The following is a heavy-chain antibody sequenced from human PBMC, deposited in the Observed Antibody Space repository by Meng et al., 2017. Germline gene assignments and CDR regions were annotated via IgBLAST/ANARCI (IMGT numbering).Heavy chain of an antibody. CDR3: AREKLAYCGGDCYFSDAFDI. CDR1: GFTFSSYE. J-gene: IGHJ3*02. CDR2: ISSSGSTI. Sequence: GESLKISCAASGFTFSSYEMNWVRQAPGKGLERVSYISSSGSTIYYADSVKDRFTISRDNAKNSLYLQMNSLRAEDTAVYYCAREKLAYCGGDCYFSDAFDIWGQGTMVTVSS. V-gene: IGHV3-48*03. D-gene: IGHD2-21*02.